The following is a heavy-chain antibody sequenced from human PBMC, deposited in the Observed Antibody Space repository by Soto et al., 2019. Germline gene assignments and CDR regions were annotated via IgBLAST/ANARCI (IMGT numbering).Heavy chain of an antibody. V-gene: IGHV1-18*01. D-gene: IGHD3-22*01. CDR3: ARGPTDYYDNSANYFLDY. CDR2: ISTYNGNT. CDR1: GYTFITYG. J-gene: IGHJ4*02. Sequence: QVQLVQSGAEVKKPGASVKVSCKASGYTFITYGVSWVRQAPGQGLDWLGWISTYNGNTRYAERLQGRVTMTTDTTTNTAYMALRNLRFDDTAVYYCARGPTDYYDNSANYFLDYWGQGTLVTVSS.